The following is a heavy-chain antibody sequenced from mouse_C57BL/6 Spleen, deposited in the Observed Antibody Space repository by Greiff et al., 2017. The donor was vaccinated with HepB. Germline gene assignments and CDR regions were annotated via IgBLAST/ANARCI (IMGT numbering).Heavy chain of an antibody. CDR1: GFTFSSYA. D-gene: IGHD1-1*01. CDR2: ISDGGSYT. J-gene: IGHJ3*01. CDR3: ARHYGSSLAWFAY. V-gene: IGHV5-4*01. Sequence: EVQGVESGGGLVKPGGSLKLSCAASGFTFSSYAMSWVRQTPEKRLEWVATISDGGSYTYYPDNVKGRFTISRDNAKNNLYLQMSHLKSEDTAMYYCARHYGSSLAWFAYWGQGTLVTVSA.